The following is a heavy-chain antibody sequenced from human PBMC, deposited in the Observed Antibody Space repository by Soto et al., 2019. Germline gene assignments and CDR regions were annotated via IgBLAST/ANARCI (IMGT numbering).Heavy chain of an antibody. D-gene: IGHD2-21*02. V-gene: IGHV4-34*01. CDR2: INHSGVT. J-gene: IGHJ4*02. Sequence: PSETLSLTCAVYGGSLSGDYWTWIRQPPGKGPEWIGEINHSGVTNYNPSLKSRVTISVDTSKNEFSLKLSSVTAADTALYYCAKGGDWLDYWGQGTLVTVSS. CDR1: GGSLSGDY. CDR3: AKGGDWLDY.